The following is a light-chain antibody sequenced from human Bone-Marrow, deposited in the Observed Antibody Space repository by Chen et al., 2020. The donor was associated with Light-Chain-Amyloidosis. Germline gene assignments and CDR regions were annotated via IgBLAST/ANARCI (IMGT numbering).Light chain of an antibody. Sequence: SYVLPQPSSVSVAPGQTATIACGGNNIGSTSVHWYQQTPGQAPLLVVYAYSDRPSGIPERLSGSNSGNTATLTISRVEAGDEADYYCQVWDRSSDRPVFGGGTKLTVL. CDR2: AYS. CDR3: QVWDRSSDRPV. J-gene: IGLJ3*02. V-gene: IGLV3-21*02. CDR1: NIGSTS.